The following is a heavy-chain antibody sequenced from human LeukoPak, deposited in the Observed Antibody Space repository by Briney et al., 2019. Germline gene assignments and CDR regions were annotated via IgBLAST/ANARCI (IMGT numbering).Heavy chain of an antibody. CDR2: IDTAGYT. CDR1: EFTFSSYD. V-gene: IGHV3-13*01. Sequence: GGSLRLSCAASEFTFSSYDMHWVRQGTGKGLEWVSAIDTAGYTYYPGSVKGRFTISRENAKNSLYLQMNSLRAGDTAVYYCSRVNPEAEGFDYWGQGTLDTVSS. J-gene: IGHJ4*02. CDR3: SRVNPEAEGFDY. D-gene: IGHD6-13*01.